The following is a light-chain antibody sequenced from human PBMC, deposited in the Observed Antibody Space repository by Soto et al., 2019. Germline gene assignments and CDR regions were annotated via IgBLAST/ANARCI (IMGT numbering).Light chain of an antibody. CDR1: QSINTK. CDR3: QQYDQWWT. J-gene: IGKJ1*01. CDR2: DAP. V-gene: IGKV3-15*01. Sequence: EIVMTQAPATLSVSPGEGATFSCRASQSINTKIAWYQLKPGQAPRLLIYDAPIRATGIPARFSGSGSGTEFSLTINSLQSEDFGVYFCQQYDQWWTFGQGTKVDI.